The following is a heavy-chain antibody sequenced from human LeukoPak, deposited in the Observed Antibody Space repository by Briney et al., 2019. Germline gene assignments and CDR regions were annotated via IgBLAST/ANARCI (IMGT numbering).Heavy chain of an antibody. CDR3: ARLHPGDYYYYGMDV. V-gene: IGHV1-18*01. Sequence: GASVKVSCKASGYTFTSYGISWVRQAPGQGLEWMGWISAYNGNTNYAQKLQGRVTMTTDTSTSTAYMELRSLRSDDTAVYYCARLHPGDYYYYGMDVWGQGTTVTVSS. CDR1: GYTFTSYG. CDR2: ISAYNGNT. J-gene: IGHJ6*02.